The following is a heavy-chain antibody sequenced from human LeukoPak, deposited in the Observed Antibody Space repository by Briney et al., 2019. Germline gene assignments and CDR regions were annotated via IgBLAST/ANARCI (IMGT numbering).Heavy chain of an antibody. CDR3: ARGGEGATPYYYYMDV. D-gene: IGHD1-26*01. J-gene: IGHJ6*03. CDR2: IHTSGST. V-gene: IGHV4-4*09. Sequence: PSETLSLTCTVSGGSISSYYWSWIRQPPGKGLEWIGYIHTSGSTNYNPSLKSRVTISVDTSKNQFSLKLSSVTAADTAVYYCARGGEGATPYYYYMDVWGKGTTVTVSS. CDR1: GGSISSYY.